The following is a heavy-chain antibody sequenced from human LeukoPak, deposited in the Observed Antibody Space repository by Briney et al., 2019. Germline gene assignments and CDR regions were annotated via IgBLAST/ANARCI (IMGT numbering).Heavy chain of an antibody. J-gene: IGHJ4*02. CDR3: ARAESRSSGWYYFDY. CDR1: GGTFSSYA. D-gene: IGHD6-19*01. Sequence: ASVKVSCKASGGTFSSYAISWVRQAPGQGLEWMGRIIPILGIAYYAQKFQGRVTITADKSTSTAYMELSSLRSEDTAVYYCARAESRSSGWYYFDYWGQGTLVTVSS. V-gene: IGHV1-69*04. CDR2: IIPILGIA.